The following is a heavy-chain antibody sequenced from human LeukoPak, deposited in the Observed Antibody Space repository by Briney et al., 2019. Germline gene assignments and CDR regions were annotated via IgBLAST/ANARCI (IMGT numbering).Heavy chain of an antibody. J-gene: IGHJ4*02. V-gene: IGHV3-74*01. CDR3: ARGAYYYED. D-gene: IGHD3-22*01. Sequence: GGSLRLSCAASGFTFSAFWMHWVRQAPGKGLVWVSRINSDDSRTTYADSVKGRFTISRDNAKNTLYLQMNSLRAEDTAVYYCARGAYYYEDWGQGTLVTVSS. CDR2: INSDDSRT. CDR1: GFTFSAFW.